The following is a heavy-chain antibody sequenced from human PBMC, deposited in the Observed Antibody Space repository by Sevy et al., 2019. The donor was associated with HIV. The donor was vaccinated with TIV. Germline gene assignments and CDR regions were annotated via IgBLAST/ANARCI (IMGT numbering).Heavy chain of an antibody. CDR2: ISSDGVST. CDR1: GFSFSNSA. Sequence: GGSLRLSCSGSGFSFSNSAMNWVRQTPGKGLKYVSAISSDGVSTYYTDSVRGRFTISRDNSKNTLYLQMSRLRVEDTAVYYCVKDPDYNFLRGDYGIDVWGQGTTVTVSS. CDR3: VKDPDYNFLRGDYGIDV. V-gene: IGHV3-64D*06. D-gene: IGHD3-3*01. J-gene: IGHJ6*02.